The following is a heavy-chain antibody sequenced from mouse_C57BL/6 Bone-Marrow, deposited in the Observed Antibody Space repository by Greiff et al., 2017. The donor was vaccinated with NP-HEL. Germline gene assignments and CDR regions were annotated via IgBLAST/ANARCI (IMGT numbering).Heavy chain of an antibody. Sequence: EVKLMESGPGLVKPSQSLSLTCSVTGYSITSGYYWNWIRQFPGNKLEWMGYISYDGSNNYNPSLKNRISITRDTSKNQFFLKLNSVTTEDTATYYCARDLNWDVGDWGQGTTLTVSS. V-gene: IGHV3-6*01. CDR3: ARDLNWDVGD. CDR2: ISYDGSN. CDR1: GYSITSGYY. J-gene: IGHJ2*01. D-gene: IGHD4-1*02.